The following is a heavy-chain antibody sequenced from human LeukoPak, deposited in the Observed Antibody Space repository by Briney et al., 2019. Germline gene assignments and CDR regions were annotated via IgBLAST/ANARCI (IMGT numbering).Heavy chain of an antibody. J-gene: IGHJ5*02. CDR3: ARVGAAARPQLRWFDP. V-gene: IGHV4-4*02. CDR1: GDSINSLDL. CDR2: MYLSGTT. D-gene: IGHD6-6*01. Sequence: SETLSLTCTVSGDSINSLDLWSWVRQPPGKGLEWIGEMYLSGTTHSNPSVKSRVTISVDTSKNQFSLKLSSVTAADTAVYYCARVGAAARPQLRWFDPWGQGTLVTVSS.